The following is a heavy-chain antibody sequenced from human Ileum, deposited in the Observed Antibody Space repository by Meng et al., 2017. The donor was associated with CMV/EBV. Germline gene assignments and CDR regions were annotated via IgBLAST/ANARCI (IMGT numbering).Heavy chain of an antibody. V-gene: IGHV3-30-3*01. Sequence: SGFTFRNYALHWVRQAAGKGLEWVAVMSYDGNNQYFADSVKGRFTLSRDNSKNTVYLQMNSLRPEDTAVYYCARDDYGDAGAYFDYWGQGTVVTVSS. CDR2: MSYDGNNQ. CDR3: ARDDYGDAGAYFDY. J-gene: IGHJ4*02. CDR1: GFTFRNYA. D-gene: IGHD4-17*01.